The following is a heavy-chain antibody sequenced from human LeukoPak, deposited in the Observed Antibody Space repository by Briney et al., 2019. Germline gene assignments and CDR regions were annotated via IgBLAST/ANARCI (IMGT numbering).Heavy chain of an antibody. J-gene: IGHJ4*02. CDR3: AREANVDTAMVGYYFDY. D-gene: IGHD5-18*01. Sequence: SETLSLTCTVSGGSISSGSYYWSWIRQPAGKGLEWIGRIYTSGSTNYNPSLKGRVTISVDTSKNQFSLKLSSVTAADTAVYYCAREANVDTAMVGYYFDYWGQGTLVTVSS. CDR2: IYTSGST. CDR1: GGSISSGSYY. V-gene: IGHV4-61*02.